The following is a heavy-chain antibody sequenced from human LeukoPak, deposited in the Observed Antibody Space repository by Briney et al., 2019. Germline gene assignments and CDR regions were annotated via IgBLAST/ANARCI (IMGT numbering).Heavy chain of an antibody. J-gene: IGHJ4*02. V-gene: IGHV3-49*04. Sequence: SLRLSCAASGFTFSSYEMNWVRQAPGKGLEWVGFIRSKAYGGTTEYAASVKGRFTISRDDSKSIAYLQMNSLKTEDTAVYYCTRGRIRGDYWGQGTLVTVSS. D-gene: IGHD3-10*01. CDR3: TRGRIRGDY. CDR1: GFTFSSYE. CDR2: IRSKAYGGTT.